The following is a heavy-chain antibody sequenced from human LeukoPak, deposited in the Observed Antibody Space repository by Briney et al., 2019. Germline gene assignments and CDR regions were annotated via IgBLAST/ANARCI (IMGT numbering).Heavy chain of an antibody. CDR2: IYSSGSI. Sequence: SETLSLTCAVSGGSISSSNDYWGWIRQPPGKGLEWIGSIYSSGSIYYNPSLKSRVTISVDTSKNQFSLKLNSVTAADTAVYYCARHFHLWFGESSNNWGQGTLVTVSS. CDR3: ARHFHLWFGESSNN. V-gene: IGHV4-39*01. J-gene: IGHJ4*02. D-gene: IGHD3-10*01. CDR1: GGSISSSNDY.